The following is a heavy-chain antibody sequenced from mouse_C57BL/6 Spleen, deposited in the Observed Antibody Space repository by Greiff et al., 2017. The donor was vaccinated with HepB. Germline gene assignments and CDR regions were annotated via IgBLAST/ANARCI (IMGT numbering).Heavy chain of an antibody. CDR2: IWGDGST. V-gene: IGHV2-3*01. Sequence: QVQLKESGPGLVAPSQSLSITCTVSGFSLTSYGVSWVRQPPGKGLEWLGVIWGDGSTNYHSALISRLSISKDNSKSQVFLKLNSLQTDDTATYYWDKKGVIYYGNYNYAMDYWGQGTSVTVSS. J-gene: IGHJ4*01. D-gene: IGHD2-1*01. CDR3: DKKGVIYYGNYNYAMDY. CDR1: GFSLTSYG.